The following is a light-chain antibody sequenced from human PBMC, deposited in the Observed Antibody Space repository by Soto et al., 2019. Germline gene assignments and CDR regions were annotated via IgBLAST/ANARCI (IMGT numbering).Light chain of an antibody. Sequence: QSVLTQPPSLSGAPGQRVTISCTGSSSNIGAGYDVHWYQQLPGTAPTLLISANTDRPSGVPDRFSGSKSGTSASLAITGLQTEDEADYYCQSFDSSLTGWVFGGGTKLTVL. CDR3: QSFDSSLTGWV. CDR2: ANT. J-gene: IGLJ3*02. CDR1: SSNIGAGYD. V-gene: IGLV1-40*01.